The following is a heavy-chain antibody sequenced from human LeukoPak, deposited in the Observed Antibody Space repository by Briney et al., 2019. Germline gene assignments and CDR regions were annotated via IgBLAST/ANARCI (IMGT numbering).Heavy chain of an antibody. J-gene: IGHJ4*02. CDR3: ARGPDRQSPPLDY. Sequence: ASVKVSCKASGYIFSSYYMHWVRHPPRQGLEWMGIINPSGGSTSYAQKLQGRVTMTRDMSASTVYMELSSLRSEDAGVYYCARGPDRQSPPLDYWGQGTLVTVSS. CDR1: GYIFSSYY. D-gene: IGHD5-24*01. CDR2: INPSGGST. V-gene: IGHV1-46*01.